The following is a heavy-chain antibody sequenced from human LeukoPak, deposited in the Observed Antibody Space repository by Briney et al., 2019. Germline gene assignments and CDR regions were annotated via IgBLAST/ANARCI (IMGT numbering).Heavy chain of an antibody. CDR2: IYHSGNT. CDR1: GGSIRSYY. D-gene: IGHD3-22*01. J-gene: IGHJ4*02. Sequence: SETLSLTCTVSGGSIRSYYWSWIRQPPGKGLEWIGSIYHSGNTYYNPSLKSRVTISVDTSKNQFSLKLSSVTAADTAVYYCVRDSGYPLDYWGQGTLVTVSS. CDR3: VRDSGYPLDY. V-gene: IGHV4-38-2*02.